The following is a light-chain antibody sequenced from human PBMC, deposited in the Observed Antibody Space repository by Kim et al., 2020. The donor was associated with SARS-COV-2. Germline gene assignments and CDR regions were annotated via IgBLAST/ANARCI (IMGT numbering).Light chain of an antibody. CDR2: QDT. CDR3: QAWDSSTKGV. Sequence: SYELTQPPSVSVSPGQTASITCSGDKLGDKYVCWYQQKPGQSPVLVIYQDTKRPSGIPGRFSGSNSGNTATLTISGTQAMDEADYYCQAWDSSTKGVFGGGTQLTVL. V-gene: IGLV3-1*01. CDR1: KLGDKY. J-gene: IGLJ3*02.